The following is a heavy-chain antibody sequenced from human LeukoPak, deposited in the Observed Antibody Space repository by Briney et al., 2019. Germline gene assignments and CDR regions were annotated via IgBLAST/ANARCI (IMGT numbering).Heavy chain of an antibody. CDR3: ARVADYGDFDY. CDR1: GFTFSHYW. CDR2: IHQYGSEN. Sequence: PGGSLRLSCVASGFTFSHYWMSWVRRAPGKGLEWVANIHQYGSENYYMDSVKGRFTISRDNAKNSVYLQMNSLRAEDTAVYYCARVADYGDFDYWGQGTLVTVSS. D-gene: IGHD4-17*01. V-gene: IGHV3-7*01. J-gene: IGHJ4*02.